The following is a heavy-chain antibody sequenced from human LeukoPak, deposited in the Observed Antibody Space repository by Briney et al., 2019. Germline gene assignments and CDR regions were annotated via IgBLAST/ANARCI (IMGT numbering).Heavy chain of an antibody. CDR1: GDSISSYY. CDR3: ARATGYSSGWYWFDP. J-gene: IGHJ5*02. Sequence: PSETLSLTCTVSGDSISSYYWSWIRQPPGKGLEWIGYIYYSGSTNYNPSLKSRVTISVDTSKNQFSLKLSSVTAADTAVYYCARATGYSSGWYWFDPWGQGTLVTVSS. V-gene: IGHV4-59*01. D-gene: IGHD6-19*01. CDR2: IYYSGST.